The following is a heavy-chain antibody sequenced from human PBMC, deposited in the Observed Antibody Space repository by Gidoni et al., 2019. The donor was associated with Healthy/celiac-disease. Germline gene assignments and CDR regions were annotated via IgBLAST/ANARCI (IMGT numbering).Heavy chain of an antibody. CDR2: IFSNDEK. D-gene: IGHD2-2*01. CDR3: ARITRDCSSTSCSKVDY. V-gene: IGHV2-26*01. CDR1: GFSLSNARRG. J-gene: IGHJ4*02. Sequence: QVTLKEYGPVLVKPTEPLTLTCTAPGFSLSNARRGVSWIRQPPGKALEWLAHIFSNDEKSYSTSLKSRLTISKDTSKSQVVLTMTNMDPVDTATYYCARITRDCSSTSCSKVDYWGQGTLVTVSS.